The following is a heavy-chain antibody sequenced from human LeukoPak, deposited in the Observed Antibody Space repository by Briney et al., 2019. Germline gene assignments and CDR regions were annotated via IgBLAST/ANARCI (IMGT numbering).Heavy chain of an antibody. V-gene: IGHV3-7*03. D-gene: IGHD3-16*01. J-gene: IGHJ6*02. CDR3: ARGGGLDV. CDR2: IKQDGSEK. CDR1: GLSFSSYW. Sequence: GGSLRLSGVGSGLSFSSYWMSWFRQAPGKGLEWVANIKQDGSEKYHVDSVKGRFTISRDNAKNSLYLQMSNLRAEDTAVYFCARGGGLDVWGQGATVTVSS.